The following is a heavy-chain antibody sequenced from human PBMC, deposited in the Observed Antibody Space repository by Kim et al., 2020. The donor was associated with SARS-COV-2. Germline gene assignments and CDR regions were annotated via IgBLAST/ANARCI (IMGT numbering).Heavy chain of an antibody. V-gene: IGHV4-31*03. D-gene: IGHD3-9*01. CDR2: IYYSGST. CDR3: ARSYDILTGYYALGY. Sequence: SETLSLTCTVSGGSISSGGYYWSWIRQHPGKGLEWIGYIYYSGSTYYNPSLKSRVTISVDTSKNQFSLKLSSVTAADTAVYYCARSYDILTGYYALGYWGQGTLVTVSS. J-gene: IGHJ4*02. CDR1: GGSISSGGYY.